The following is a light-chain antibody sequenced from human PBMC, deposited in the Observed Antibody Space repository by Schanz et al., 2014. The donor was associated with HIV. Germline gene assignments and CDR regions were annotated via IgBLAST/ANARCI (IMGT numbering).Light chain of an antibody. Sequence: QSALTQPRSVSGSPGQSVTISCTGTSSDVGGYDYVSWYQQHPGRAPRLLVYDVTYRPSGVSNRFSGSKSGNTASLTISGLQADDEADYYCSSYAATSNVLFGGGTKLTVL. CDR3: SSYAATSNVL. J-gene: IGLJ3*02. V-gene: IGLV2-11*01. CDR2: DVT. CDR1: SSDVGGYDY.